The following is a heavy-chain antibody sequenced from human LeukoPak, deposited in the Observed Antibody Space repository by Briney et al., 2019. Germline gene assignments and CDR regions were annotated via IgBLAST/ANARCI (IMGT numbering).Heavy chain of an antibody. CDR1: GGSFSGYY. CDR2: IYDSGNT. CDR3: ARVIPMVRGVILGYFDY. D-gene: IGHD3-10*01. V-gene: IGHV4-34*01. Sequence: SETLSLTCAVYGGSFSGYYWGWIRQPPGKGLEWIGSIYDSGNTFYNPSLKTRVTMSVDTSKNQFSLKLSSVTAADTAVYYCARVIPMVRGVILGYFDYWGQGTLVTISS. J-gene: IGHJ4*02.